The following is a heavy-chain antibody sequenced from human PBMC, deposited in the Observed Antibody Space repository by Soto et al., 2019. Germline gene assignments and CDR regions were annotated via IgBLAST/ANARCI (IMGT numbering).Heavy chain of an antibody. CDR2: INHSGST. J-gene: IGHJ4*02. CDR1: GGSFSGYY. Sequence: SETLSLTCAVYGGSFSGYYWSWIRQPPGKGLEWIGEINHSGSTNYNPSLKSRVTISVDTSKNQFSLKLSSVTAADTAVYYCARVPVLRYFDKTQHPGGYFDYWGQGTLVTVSS. D-gene: IGHD3-9*01. V-gene: IGHV4-34*01. CDR3: ARVPVLRYFDKTQHPGGYFDY.